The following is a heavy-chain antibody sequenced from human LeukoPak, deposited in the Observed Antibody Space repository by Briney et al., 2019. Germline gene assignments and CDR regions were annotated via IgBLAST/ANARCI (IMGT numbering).Heavy chain of an antibody. D-gene: IGHD3-10*01. CDR2: ISVDGGST. CDR1: GFTFDDYA. CDR3: AKETMGSWFDP. Sequence: QPGGSLRLSCAASGFTFDDYAMHWVRQAPGRGLEWVSLISVDGGSTYYADSVQGRFTISRDNSKNSLYLQMNSLRTEDSALYYCAKETMGSWFDPWGQGTLVTVSS. V-gene: IGHV3-43*02. J-gene: IGHJ5*02.